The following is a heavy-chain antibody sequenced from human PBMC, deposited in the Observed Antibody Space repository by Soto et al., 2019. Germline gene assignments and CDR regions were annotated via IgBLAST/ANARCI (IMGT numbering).Heavy chain of an antibody. J-gene: IGHJ4*02. D-gene: IGHD3-10*01. CDR1: GFTFSSYA. CDR2: ISGSGGST. CDR3: AQEKGSGSRWFGFYY. V-gene: IGHV3-23*01. Sequence: EVQLLESGGGLVQPGGSLRLSCAASGFTFSSYAMSWVRQAPGKGLEWVSAISGSGGSTYYADSVKGRFTISRDNSKNPLYLQRNSLRAQDTAVYYCAQEKGSGSRWFGFYYWCQGPLVTVSS.